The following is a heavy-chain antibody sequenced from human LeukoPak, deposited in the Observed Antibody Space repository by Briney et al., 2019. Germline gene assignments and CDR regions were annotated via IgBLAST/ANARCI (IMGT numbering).Heavy chain of an antibody. CDR2: ISGSGGST. CDR1: GFTLSSYW. V-gene: IGHV3-23*01. D-gene: IGHD3-10*01. CDR3: AGRGSGSYFDY. J-gene: IGHJ4*02. Sequence: SGGSLRLSCAASGFTLSSYWMTWVRQAPGKGLEWVSAISGSGGSTYYADSVKGRFTISRDNSKNTLYLQMNSLRAEDTAVYYCAGRGSGSYFDYWGQGTLVTVSS.